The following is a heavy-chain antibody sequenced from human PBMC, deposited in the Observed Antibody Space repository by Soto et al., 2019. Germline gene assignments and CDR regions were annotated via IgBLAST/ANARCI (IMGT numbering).Heavy chain of an antibody. D-gene: IGHD2-21*01. CDR3: ARGTHIGDYYDYGMDV. CDR2: MNPNSGNT. V-gene: IGHV1-8*01. Sequence: QVQLVQSGAEVKKPGASVKVSCKASGYTFTSYDINWVRQATGQGLEWMGWMNPNSGNTGYAQKFQGRVTMSRNTSMSTAYMELSSLRYEDTAVYYCARGTHIGDYYDYGMDVWGQGTTVTVSS. CDR1: GYTFTSYD. J-gene: IGHJ6*02.